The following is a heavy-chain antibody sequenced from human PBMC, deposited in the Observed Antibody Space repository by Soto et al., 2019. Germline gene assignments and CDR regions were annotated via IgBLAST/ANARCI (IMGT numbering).Heavy chain of an antibody. J-gene: IGHJ4*02. CDR3: ARERGTGTDCWECIDY. CDR1: GFTISSYW. D-gene: IGHD2-21*01. V-gene: IGHV3-7*01. Sequence: GGTLRLSCAASGFTISSYWMTWVCQSPGKGLEWVANIKEDESEKYYVDSVMGRFTISRDNAQNSLYLQMNNLRVEDTAVYFCARERGTGTDCWECIDYWGQGTLVTVS. CDR2: IKEDESEK.